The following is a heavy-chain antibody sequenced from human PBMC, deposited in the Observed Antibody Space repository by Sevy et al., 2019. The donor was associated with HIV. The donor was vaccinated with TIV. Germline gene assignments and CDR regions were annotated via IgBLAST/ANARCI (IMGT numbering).Heavy chain of an antibody. D-gene: IGHD6-13*01. CDR3: ARGPMYSGSWEGDIDY. CDR2: IWYDGSNK. J-gene: IGHJ4*02. V-gene: IGHV3-33*01. Sequence: GGSLRLSCAASGFTFSSYGMHWVRQAPGKGLEWVAVIWYDGSNKYYADSVKGRFTISRDNSKNTLYLQMNSLRAEDTAVYYCARGPMYSGSWEGDIDYWGQGTLVTVSS. CDR1: GFTFSSYG.